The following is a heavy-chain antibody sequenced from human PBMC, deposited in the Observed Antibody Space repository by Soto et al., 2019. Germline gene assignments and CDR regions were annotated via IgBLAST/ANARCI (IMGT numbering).Heavy chain of an antibody. CDR3: AIEGDYPAFDI. CDR1: GGSISSYY. CDR2: IYYSGST. V-gene: IGHV4-59*01. J-gene: IGHJ3*02. D-gene: IGHD4-17*01. Sequence: SETLSLTCTVSGGSISSYYWSWIRQPPGKGLEWIGYIYYSGSTNYNPSLKSRVTISVDTSKNQFSLKLSSVTAADTAVYYCAIEGDYPAFDIWGQGTMVTVSS.